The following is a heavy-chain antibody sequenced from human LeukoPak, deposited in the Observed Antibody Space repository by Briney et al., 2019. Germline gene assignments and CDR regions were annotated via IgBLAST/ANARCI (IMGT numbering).Heavy chain of an antibody. D-gene: IGHD1-26*01. CDR2: ISGSGGNT. J-gene: IGHJ6*02. Sequence: PGGSLRLSCAASGFTFSSYAMSWVRQGPGKGLEWVSAISGSGGNTYYADSVRGRFTISRDNSKNTLYLQMNSLKTEDTAVYYCTTDRFTDSGSYQGYYYYGMDVWGQGTTVTVSS. CDR1: GFTFSSYA. CDR3: TTDRFTDSGSYQGYYYYGMDV. V-gene: IGHV3-23*01.